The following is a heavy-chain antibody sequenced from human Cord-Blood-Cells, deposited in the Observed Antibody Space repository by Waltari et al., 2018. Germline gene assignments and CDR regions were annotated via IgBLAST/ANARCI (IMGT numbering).Heavy chain of an antibody. J-gene: IGHJ4*02. D-gene: IGHD3-10*01. CDR2: IYWDDDK. Sequence: QITLKESGPTLVNPTQTPTLTCTFSGFSLSSSRLGVGWNRLPPGKALEWLALIYWDDDKRYSPSLKSRLTITKDTSKNQVVLTMTNMDPVDTATYYCAHTQFNYYGSGSFDYWGQGTLVTVSS. CDR3: AHTQFNYYGSGSFDY. V-gene: IGHV2-5*02. CDR1: GFSLSSSRLG.